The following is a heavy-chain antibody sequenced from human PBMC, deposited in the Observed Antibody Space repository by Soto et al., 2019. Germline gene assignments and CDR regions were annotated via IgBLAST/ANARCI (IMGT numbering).Heavy chain of an antibody. CDR1: GGSISSHY. CDR2: IYYIGNT. CDR3: ARISCSNMRCYVPAANWFDP. D-gene: IGHD2-2*01. Sequence: SATLSLTCTVSGGSISSHYWSWIRQPPEKGMDFIGYIYYIGNTVYNRSLKSRVTMSVDTSKNQFSLKVASVAAADTARYFCARISCSNMRCYVPAANWFDPWGPGTLVTVSS. V-gene: IGHV4-59*11. J-gene: IGHJ5*02.